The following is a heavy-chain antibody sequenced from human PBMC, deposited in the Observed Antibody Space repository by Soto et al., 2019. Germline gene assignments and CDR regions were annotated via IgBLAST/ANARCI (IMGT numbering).Heavy chain of an antibody. Sequence: SETLSLTXGVFSGSLTDHYWTWIRQTPGKGLEWIGEINHSGITDYNPSLKSRVTLSLDTSKNQFSLKVTALTAADTAVYYCARGKPSGYRFGPRNFFYYGMDVWGPGTTVTVSS. J-gene: IGHJ6*02. CDR2: INHSGIT. D-gene: IGHD5-18*01. CDR3: ARGKPSGYRFGPRNFFYYGMDV. V-gene: IGHV4-34*01. CDR1: SGSLTDHY.